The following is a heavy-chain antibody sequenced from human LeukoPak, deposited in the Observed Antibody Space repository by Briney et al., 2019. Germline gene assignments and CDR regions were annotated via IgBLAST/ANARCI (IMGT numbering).Heavy chain of an antibody. V-gene: IGHV3-23*01. Sequence: GGSLILSCAASGFIFNNFAMTWVRDGLGGGVEWVSTINAVDANTHYADSVKGRFTVSRDNSKNTLYLQMNSLRAEDTAVYYCAKQFLDSNWGQGTLVTVSS. CDR3: AKQFLDSN. CDR2: INAVDANT. J-gene: IGHJ4*02. CDR1: GFIFNNFA.